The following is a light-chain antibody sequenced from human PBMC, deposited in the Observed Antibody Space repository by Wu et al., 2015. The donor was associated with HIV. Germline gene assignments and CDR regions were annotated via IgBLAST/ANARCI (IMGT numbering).Light chain of an antibody. CDR3: QQYSSFPT. J-gene: IGKJ1*01. Sequence: DIQMTQSPSTLSASLGGRAIITCRASQPIGSWLAWYQQKPGRAPKLLIYKASFLETGVPSRFSGSGSGTEFTLTISSLRPDDFATYYCQQYSSFPTFGQGTRVEMK. CDR2: KAS. CDR1: QPIGSW. V-gene: IGKV1-5*03.